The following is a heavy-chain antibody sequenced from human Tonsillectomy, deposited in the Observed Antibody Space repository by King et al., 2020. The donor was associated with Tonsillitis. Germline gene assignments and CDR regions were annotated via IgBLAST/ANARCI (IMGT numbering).Heavy chain of an antibody. CDR2: MRSKTKNYAT. Sequence: VQLVESGGGLVQPGGSLKLSCAASGFTFSGSVMHWVRQASGKGLEWVGHMRSKTKNYATAYAASVKGRFSISRDDAESTAYLQMNSLKIEDTALYYCTAGGDFDYWGQGTLVTVSS. D-gene: IGHD2-21*01. CDR1: GFTFSGSV. J-gene: IGHJ4*02. CDR3: TAGGDFDY. V-gene: IGHV3-73*02.